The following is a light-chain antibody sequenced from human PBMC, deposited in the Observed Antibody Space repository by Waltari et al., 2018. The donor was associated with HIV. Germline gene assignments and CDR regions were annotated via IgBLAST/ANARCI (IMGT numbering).Light chain of an antibody. Sequence: NFMLTQSHSVSESTGKTVTISCTRSSGSIASNYVQRYQQRPGSSPTTVIYENDQRPSGVPDRFSGSIDSSSNSASLTISGLKTEDEADYYCQSYDSSNQWVFGGGTKLTVL. CDR3: QSYDSSNQWV. CDR2: END. V-gene: IGLV6-57*01. CDR1: SGSIASNY. J-gene: IGLJ3*02.